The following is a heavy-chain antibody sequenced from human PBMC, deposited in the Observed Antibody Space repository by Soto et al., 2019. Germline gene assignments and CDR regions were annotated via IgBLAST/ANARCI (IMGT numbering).Heavy chain of an antibody. V-gene: IGHV4-31*03. CDR1: GGSIRRSDYY. J-gene: IGHJ4*02. CDR3: ARLESVTRSLGYFDY. Sequence: TVSGGSIRRSDYYWSWVRQLPGRGLEWIAYIYYSGSTFYNPSLMSRLAISVDTSRNQFSLSLTSVTAADTAVYYCARLESVTRSLGYFDYWGQGIRVTVSS. CDR2: IYYSGST. D-gene: IGHD7-27*01.